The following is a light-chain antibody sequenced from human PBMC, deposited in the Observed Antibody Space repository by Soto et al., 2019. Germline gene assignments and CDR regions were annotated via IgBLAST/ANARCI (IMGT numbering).Light chain of an antibody. CDR1: SSDVGGYNY. V-gene: IGLV2-8*01. CDR3: SSSAASNNYVV. CDR2: DVS. J-gene: IGLJ2*01. Sequence: QSALTQPPSASGSPGQSVTISCTGTSSDVGGYNYVSWYQQHPGKAPKLKIYDVSKRPSGVPDRFSGSKSGNTASLTISGLQAEDEADYYCSSSAASNNYVVFGGGTKLTVL.